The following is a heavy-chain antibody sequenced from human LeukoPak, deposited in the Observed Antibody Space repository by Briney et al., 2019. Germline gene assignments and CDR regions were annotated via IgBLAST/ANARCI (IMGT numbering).Heavy chain of an antibody. V-gene: IGHV3-33*01. Sequence: GGSLRLSCAASGFTSSSYGMHWVRQAPGKGLEWVAVIWYDGSNKYYADSVKGRFTISRDNSKNTLYLQMNSLRAEDTAVYYCARESRPYSSSEELDYWGQGTLVTVSS. CDR1: GFTSSSYG. CDR3: ARESRPYSSSEELDY. J-gene: IGHJ4*02. CDR2: IWYDGSNK. D-gene: IGHD6-6*01.